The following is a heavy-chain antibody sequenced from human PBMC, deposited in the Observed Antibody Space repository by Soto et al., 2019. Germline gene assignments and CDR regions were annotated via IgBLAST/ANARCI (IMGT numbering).Heavy chain of an antibody. Sequence: QSQTLSLTCAISGDSVSSNSAAWNWIRQSPSRGLEWLGRTYYRSKWYNDYAVSVKSRITINPDTSKNQFSLQLNSVTPEDTAVYYCARSVPYNPIAVADESYFDYWGQGTLVTVSS. CDR1: GDSVSSNSAA. V-gene: IGHV6-1*01. J-gene: IGHJ4*02. D-gene: IGHD6-19*01. CDR3: ARSVPYNPIAVADESYFDY. CDR2: TYYRSKWYN.